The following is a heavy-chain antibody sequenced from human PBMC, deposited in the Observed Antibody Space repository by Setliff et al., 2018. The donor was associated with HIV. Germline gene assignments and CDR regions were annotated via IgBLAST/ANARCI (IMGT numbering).Heavy chain of an antibody. D-gene: IGHD3-10*01. Sequence: ASVKVSCKASGYTFTSYDINWVRQATGQGLEWMGWINAGNGNTKYSQKFQGRVTITRDTSASTAYMELSSLRSEDTAVYYCARTDYDSGKSVLDSWGQGTLVTVSS. V-gene: IGHV1-3*01. CDR1: GYTFTSYD. J-gene: IGHJ5*01. CDR3: ARTDYDSGKSVLDS. CDR2: INAGNGNT.